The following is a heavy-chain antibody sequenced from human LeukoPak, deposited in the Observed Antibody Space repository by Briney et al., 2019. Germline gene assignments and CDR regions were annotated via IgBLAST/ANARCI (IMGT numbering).Heavy chain of an antibody. D-gene: IGHD1-26*01. Sequence: GASVKVSCKASGYTFTGYYMHWVRQAPGQGLEWMGWINTNTGNPTYAQGFTGRFVFSLDTSVNTAYLQISSLKAEDTAVYYCARGLPDIVGTLTGGDYWGQGTLVTVSS. CDR3: ARGLPDIVGTLTGGDY. J-gene: IGHJ4*02. CDR1: GYTFTGYY. V-gene: IGHV7-4-1*02. CDR2: INTNTGNP.